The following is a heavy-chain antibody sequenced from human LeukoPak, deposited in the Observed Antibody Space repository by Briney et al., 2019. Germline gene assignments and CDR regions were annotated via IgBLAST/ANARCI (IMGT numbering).Heavy chain of an antibody. J-gene: IGHJ4*02. Sequence: GSSVKVSCKASGGTFSSYAISWVRQAPGQGLGWMGGIIPIFGTANYAQKFQGRVTITADKSTSTAYMELSSLRSEDTAVYYCASAEGSGGAFLDYWGQGTLVTVSS. CDR3: ASAEGSGGAFLDY. CDR2: IIPIFGTA. D-gene: IGHD3-10*01. V-gene: IGHV1-69*06. CDR1: GGTFSSYA.